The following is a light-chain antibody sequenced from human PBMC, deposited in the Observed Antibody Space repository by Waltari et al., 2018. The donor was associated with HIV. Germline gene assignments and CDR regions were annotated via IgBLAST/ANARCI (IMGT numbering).Light chain of an antibody. CDR2: TAS. J-gene: IGKJ2*01. V-gene: IGKV1-16*01. CDR1: QDSGVY. CDR3: QQYKSYPPP. Sequence: DIQTTPSPSSLSASVGDRVTFTCRASQDSGVYLAWFQQYPGKTPKPLLSTASSLQGGVPSRFSGSGSGTDFTLTISSLQPEDFATYYCQQYKSYPPPFGQGTRLEIK.